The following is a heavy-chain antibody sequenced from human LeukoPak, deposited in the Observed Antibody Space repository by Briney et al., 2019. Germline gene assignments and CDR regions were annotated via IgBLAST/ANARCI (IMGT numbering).Heavy chain of an antibody. D-gene: IGHD6-13*01. V-gene: IGHV3-74*01. CDR2: LNSDGSSS. CDR1: GFTFNNYW. CDR3: VRAKGGPGSTWAFDI. Sequence: GGSLRLSCAASGFTFNNYWIHWVRQAPGKGLVWVSRLNSDGSSSAFADSTKGRFTISRDNAKNTLYLQMNSLRAEDTAVYFCVRAKGGPGSTWAFDIWGQGTMVTVSS. J-gene: IGHJ3*02.